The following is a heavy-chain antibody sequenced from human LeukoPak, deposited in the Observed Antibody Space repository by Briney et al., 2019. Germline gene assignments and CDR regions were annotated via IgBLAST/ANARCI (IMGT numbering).Heavy chain of an antibody. V-gene: IGHV3-9*01. J-gene: IGHJ4*02. Sequence: GRSLRLSCAASGFTFDDYAMHWVRQAPGKGLEWVSGISWNSGSIGYADSVKGRFTISSDNSKNTLYLQMNSLRAEDTAVYYCARQGSGGWYGDYWGQGALVTVSS. CDR2: ISWNSGSI. CDR1: GFTFDDYA. CDR3: ARQGSGGWYGDY. D-gene: IGHD6-19*01.